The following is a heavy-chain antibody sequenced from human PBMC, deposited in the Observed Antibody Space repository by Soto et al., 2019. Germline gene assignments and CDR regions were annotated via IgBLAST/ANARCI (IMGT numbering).Heavy chain of an antibody. Sequence: QVHLVESGGGVVQPGRSLRLSCAATGFAFRTYGMHWVRRAPGKGLEWLAVISYDGSNKNHADSVQGRFTITRDNSKMTLSLQMDSMRVEDMAVYYCAREGGFNIQEDYYYYGLDVGGQGTPVTVSS. D-gene: IGHD3-10*01. CDR1: GFAFRTYG. V-gene: IGHV3-30*19. CDR2: ISYDGSNK. J-gene: IGHJ6*02. CDR3: AREGGFNIQEDYYYYGLDV.